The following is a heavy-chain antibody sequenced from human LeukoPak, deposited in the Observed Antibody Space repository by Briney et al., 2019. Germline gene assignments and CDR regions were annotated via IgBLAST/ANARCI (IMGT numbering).Heavy chain of an antibody. D-gene: IGHD2-21*02. CDR2: IYYSGST. CDR1: GGSISSYC. J-gene: IGHJ6*03. V-gene: IGHV4-59*08. CDR3: ARGDWGSPDYYYMDV. Sequence: SETLSLTCTVSGGSISSYCWSWIRQPPGKGLEWIGYIYYSGSTNYNPSLKSRVTISGDTSKNQFSLKLRSVTAADTAVYYCARGDWGSPDYYYMDVWGKGTTVTISS.